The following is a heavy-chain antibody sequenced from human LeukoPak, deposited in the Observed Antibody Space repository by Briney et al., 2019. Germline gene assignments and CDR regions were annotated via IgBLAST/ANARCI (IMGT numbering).Heavy chain of an antibody. CDR1: GFTFGTYW. V-gene: IGHV3-7*01. J-gene: IGHJ4*02. D-gene: IGHD6-19*01. Sequence: GGSLRLSCAASGFTFGTYWMSWVRQAPGKGLEWVANINGDGSEKYFAGSVKGRFTISRDNARNSLFLQMNSLRAEDTAVYYCAREGGRTVAGTFDNWGQGTLVTVSS. CDR3: AREGGRTVAGTFDN. CDR2: INGDGSEK.